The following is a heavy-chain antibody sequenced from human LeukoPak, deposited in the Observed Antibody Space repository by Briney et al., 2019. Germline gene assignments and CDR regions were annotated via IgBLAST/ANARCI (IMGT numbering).Heavy chain of an antibody. D-gene: IGHD6-19*01. CDR2: IYSGGST. Sequence: GGSLRLSCAAPGFTVSSNYMSWVRQAPGKGLEWVSVIYSGGSTYYADSVTGRFTIPRDNSKNTLYLQMTSLRAEDTAVYYCARMRQWLVYYFDYWGQGTLVTVSS. J-gene: IGHJ4*02. CDR3: ARMRQWLVYYFDY. V-gene: IGHV3-53*01. CDR1: GFTVSSNY.